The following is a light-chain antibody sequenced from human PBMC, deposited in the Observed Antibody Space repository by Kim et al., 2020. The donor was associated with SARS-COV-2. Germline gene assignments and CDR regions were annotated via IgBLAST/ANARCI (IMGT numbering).Light chain of an antibody. Sequence: SYELTQPPSVSVSPGQTASITCSGDKLGDKYACWYQQKPGQSPVLVIYQDSKRPSGIPERFSGPNSGNTATLTISGTQAMDEADYYRQAWDSSNYVFGTG. CDR2: QDS. J-gene: IGLJ1*01. V-gene: IGLV3-1*01. CDR1: KLGDKY. CDR3: QAWDSSNYV.